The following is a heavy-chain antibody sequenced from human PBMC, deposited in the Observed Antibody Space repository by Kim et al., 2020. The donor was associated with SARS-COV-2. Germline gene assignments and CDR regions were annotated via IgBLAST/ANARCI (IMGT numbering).Heavy chain of an antibody. J-gene: IGHJ4*02. CDR3: TTASRGYSDY. V-gene: IGHV3-15*01. CDR2: TT. Sequence: TTDYAAPVQGRFTISRDDSKNTLYLQMNSLKTEDRAVYYCTTASRGYSDYWGQGTLVTVSS. D-gene: IGHD5-12*01.